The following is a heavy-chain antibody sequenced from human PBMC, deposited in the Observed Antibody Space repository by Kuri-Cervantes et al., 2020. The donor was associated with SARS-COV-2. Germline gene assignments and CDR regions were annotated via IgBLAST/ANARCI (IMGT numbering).Heavy chain of an antibody. D-gene: IGHD3-3*01. J-gene: IGHJ6*02. CDR2: IWYDGSNK. Sequence: GGSLRLSCAASGFTFSSYGMHWVRQAPGKGLEWVAVIWYDGSNKYYADSVKGRFTISRDNSKNTLYLQMNSLRAEDTAVYYSARAEKRTIFGVVNYYYYGMDVWGQGTTVTVSS. CDR3: ARAEKRTIFGVVNYYYYGMDV. CDR1: GFTFSSYG. V-gene: IGHV3-33*08.